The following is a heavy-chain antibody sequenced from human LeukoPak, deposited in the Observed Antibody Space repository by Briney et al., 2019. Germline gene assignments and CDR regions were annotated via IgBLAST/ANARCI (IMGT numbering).Heavy chain of an antibody. CDR3: ARDSLYSSPTSDY. CDR1: RFTFSTYW. Sequence: GGSLRLSCAASRFTFSTYWMHWVRQAPGKGLVWVSRINSDGSSTGYADSVKGRFTISRDNAKNTLYLQMNSLRAEDTALYYCARDSLYSSPTSDYWGQGTLVTVSS. D-gene: IGHD6-13*01. V-gene: IGHV3-74*01. CDR2: INSDGSST. J-gene: IGHJ4*02.